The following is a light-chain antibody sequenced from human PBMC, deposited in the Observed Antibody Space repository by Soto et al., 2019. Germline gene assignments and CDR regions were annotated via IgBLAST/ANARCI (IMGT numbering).Light chain of an antibody. CDR1: HSVSSY. Sequence: EIMLTQSPATLSLSPGERATLSCRASHSVSSYLACFQQIPGQAPRLLIYGAYTRATGIPARFSGSGSGTDFTLTISRLEPEDFAVYYCQQYGSSGTFGQGTKVDIK. V-gene: IGKV3-20*01. J-gene: IGKJ1*01. CDR3: QQYGSSGT. CDR2: GAY.